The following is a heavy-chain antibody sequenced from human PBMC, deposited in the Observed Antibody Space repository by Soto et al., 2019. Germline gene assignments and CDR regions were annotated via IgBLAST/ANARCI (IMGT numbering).Heavy chain of an antibody. Sequence: EVQLLDSGGGLVQPGGSLRLSCAASGFTFSTYAMTWVRQAPGKGLEWVSTLTPSGGNTYYADSVQGRFTISRDNSMNTLYLQINSLRVVDTAVYYCAGRYCPNGVCYTNYYYYIDVWGEGTTVTVSS. CDR2: LTPSGGNT. CDR3: AGRYCPNGVCYTNYYYYIDV. J-gene: IGHJ6*03. V-gene: IGHV3-23*01. CDR1: GFTFSTYA. D-gene: IGHD2-8*01.